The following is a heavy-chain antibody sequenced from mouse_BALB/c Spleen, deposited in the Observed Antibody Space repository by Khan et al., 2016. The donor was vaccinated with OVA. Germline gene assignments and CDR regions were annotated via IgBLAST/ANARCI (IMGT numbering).Heavy chain of an antibody. CDR2: IFPGSGST. CDR3: AKYGNHWYFDG. CDR1: GYTFSSYW. D-gene: IGHD2-1*01. Sequence: QVQLKQSGAELMKPGASVKISCKATGYTFSSYWIEWVKQRPGHGLEWIGEIFPGSGSTNYNEKFKGKATFTADTSSNTAYMQLSSLTSEDSAVYYCAKYGNHWYFDGWGAGTTVTVSS. V-gene: IGHV1-9*01. J-gene: IGHJ1*01.